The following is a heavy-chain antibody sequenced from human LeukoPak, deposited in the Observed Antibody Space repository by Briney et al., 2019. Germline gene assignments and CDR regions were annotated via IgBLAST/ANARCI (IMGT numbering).Heavy chain of an antibody. J-gene: IGHJ4*02. Sequence: GASVKVSCKASGYDFTGSYVHWVRQAPGQGLEWMGWINPNSGDTKYAQKFQGRVSMTRDTSINTAYMELSSLRSDDTAVYDCARLYYYGSGSYLPLDYWGQGTLVTVSS. CDR2: INPNSGDT. V-gene: IGHV1-2*02. CDR3: ARLYYYGSGSYLPLDY. CDR1: GYDFTGSY. D-gene: IGHD3-10*01.